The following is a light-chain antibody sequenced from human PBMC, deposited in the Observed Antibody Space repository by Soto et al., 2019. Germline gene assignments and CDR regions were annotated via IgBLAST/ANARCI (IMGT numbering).Light chain of an antibody. CDR2: GGS. J-gene: IGKJ2*01. CDR3: QQYDWSPMYT. V-gene: IGKV3-20*01. CDR1: QSVRSSY. Sequence: VLTQSPGTLSLSPGERATLSCRASQSVRSSYLAWYQQKPGQAPRLLIYGGSNRATGIPDRFSGSGSGPDFTLTISRLEPADSAVYFCQQYDWSPMYTFGQGTKLEIK.